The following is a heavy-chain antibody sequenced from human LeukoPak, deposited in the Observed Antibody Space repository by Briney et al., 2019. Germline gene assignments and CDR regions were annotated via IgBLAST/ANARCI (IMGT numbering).Heavy chain of an antibody. CDR1: GFTFSSYA. Sequence: AGSLTLSCAASGFTFSSYAMSWVRQAPGKGLEWVSAISGSGGSTYYADSVKGRFTISRDNSKNMRYLQMNSLRAEDTAVYYCAKRESSSSRTASDYWGQGTLVTVSS. CDR3: AKRESSSSRTASDY. CDR2: ISGSGGST. D-gene: IGHD6-6*01. J-gene: IGHJ4*02. V-gene: IGHV3-23*01.